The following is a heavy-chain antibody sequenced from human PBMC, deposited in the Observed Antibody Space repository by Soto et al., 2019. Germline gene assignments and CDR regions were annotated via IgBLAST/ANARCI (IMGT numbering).Heavy chain of an antibody. Sequence: ASVKVSCKASGYTFTSYDINWVRQATGQGLEWMGWMNPNSGNTGYAQKFQGRVTMTRNTSISTAYMELSSLRFEDTAVYYCARVNDFWSGYYLVDYWGQGTLVTVSS. J-gene: IGHJ4*02. CDR3: ARVNDFWSGYYLVDY. D-gene: IGHD3-3*01. CDR2: MNPNSGNT. CDR1: GYTFTSYD. V-gene: IGHV1-8*01.